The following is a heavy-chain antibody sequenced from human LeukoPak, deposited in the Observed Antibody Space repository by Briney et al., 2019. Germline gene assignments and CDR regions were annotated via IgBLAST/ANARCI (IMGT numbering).Heavy chain of an antibody. D-gene: IGHD5-12*01. J-gene: IGHJ4*02. CDR1: GLTFETYW. Sequence: GGSLRLSCVGSGLTFETYWMSWVRQAPGKGLEWVANIKEDGSEIYYVDSVKGRFTISRDNAKRSLYLQMNSLRAEDTAVYYCARVMWMGWYFDSWGQGTPVTVSS. V-gene: IGHV3-7*01. CDR3: ARVMWMGWYFDS. CDR2: IKEDGSEI.